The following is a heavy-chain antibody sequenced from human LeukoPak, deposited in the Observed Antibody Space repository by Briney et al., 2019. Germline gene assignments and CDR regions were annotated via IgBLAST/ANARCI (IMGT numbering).Heavy chain of an antibody. V-gene: IGHV1-8*01. D-gene: IGHD2-2*02. J-gene: IGHJ5*02. CDR1: GYTFTSYD. Sequence: ASVKVSCKASGYTFTSYDINWVRQATGQGLEWMGWMNPNSGNTGYAQKFQGRVTMTRNTSISTAYMELSSLRSEDTAVYYCASGGRYCSSTSCYIWFDPWGQGTPVTVSS. CDR3: ASGGRYCSSTSCYIWFDP. CDR2: MNPNSGNT.